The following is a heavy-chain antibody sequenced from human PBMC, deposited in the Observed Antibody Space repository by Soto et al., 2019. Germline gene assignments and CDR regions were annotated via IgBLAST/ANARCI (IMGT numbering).Heavy chain of an antibody. D-gene: IGHD3-10*01. Sequence: QITLKESGPTLVKPTQTLTLTCTFSGFSLSTSGVGVGWIRQRPGKALEWLALIDWDDDKRYSPSLKSRITITKDTSKSPVVLTMTNIDPVDTATYYCAHRGEITDAFDIWGQGTMVTVSS. V-gene: IGHV2-5*02. CDR2: IDWDDDK. CDR1: GFSLSTSGVG. J-gene: IGHJ3*02. CDR3: AHRGEITDAFDI.